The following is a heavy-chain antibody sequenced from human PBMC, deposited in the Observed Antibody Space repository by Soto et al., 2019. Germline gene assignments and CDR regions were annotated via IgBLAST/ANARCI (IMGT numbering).Heavy chain of an antibody. Sequence: QVQLVESGGGVVQPGRSLRLSCAASGFTFSSYGMHWVRQAPGKGLEWVAVISYDGSNKYYADSVKGRFTISRDNSKNTLYLQMNSLRAEDTAVYYCAKDSSIVATITTIFDPWGQGTLVTVSS. CDR3: AKDSSIVATITTIFDP. V-gene: IGHV3-30*18. D-gene: IGHD5-12*01. CDR2: ISYDGSNK. CDR1: GFTFSSYG. J-gene: IGHJ5*02.